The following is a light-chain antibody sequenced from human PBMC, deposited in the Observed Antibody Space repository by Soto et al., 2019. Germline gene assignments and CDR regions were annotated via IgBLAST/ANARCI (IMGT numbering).Light chain of an antibody. V-gene: IGKV1-27*01. CDR3: QKYNSAPFT. CDR1: QGISNY. CDR2: AAS. Sequence: DIQMTQSPSSLSASVGDRVTITCRASQGISNYLAWYQQKPGKVPELLIYAASTLQSGVPSRFSDSGSGRDYTRTISSLQPEDVATYYCQKYNSAPFTFGPGTKVDIK. J-gene: IGKJ3*01.